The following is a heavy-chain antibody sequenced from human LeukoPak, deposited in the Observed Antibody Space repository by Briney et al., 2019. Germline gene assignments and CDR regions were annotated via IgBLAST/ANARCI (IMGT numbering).Heavy chain of an antibody. CDR1: GGSISSSTYY. V-gene: IGHV4-39*01. D-gene: IGHD1-14*01. Sequence: SETLSLTCSVSGGSISSSTYYWGWIRQPPGKGLEWIGDIYYSGTTQYNPSLKSRVTISVDTSSNQFSLKVNSVTAADTAVYYCARGNRGSQHYFNYMDVWGKGTTVTVSS. CDR3: ARGNRGSQHYFNYMDV. J-gene: IGHJ6*03. CDR2: IYYSGTT.